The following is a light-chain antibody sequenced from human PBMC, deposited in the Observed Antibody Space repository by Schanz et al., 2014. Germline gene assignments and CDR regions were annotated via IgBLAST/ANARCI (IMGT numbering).Light chain of an antibody. Sequence: QSALTQPASVSGSPGQSITLSCTGTSSDVGGYNYVSWYQHHPGKAPKLMIYDVNNRPSGVSNRFSGSKSGNTASLTISGLQAEDEADYYCSSYTSSSTPFVFATGTTLTVL. CDR2: DVN. CDR1: SSDVGGYNY. V-gene: IGLV2-14*03. CDR3: SSYTSSSTPFV. J-gene: IGLJ1*01.